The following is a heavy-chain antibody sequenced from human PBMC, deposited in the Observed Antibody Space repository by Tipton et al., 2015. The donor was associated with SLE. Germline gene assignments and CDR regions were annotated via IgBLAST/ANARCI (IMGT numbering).Heavy chain of an antibody. Sequence: SLRLSCAVSELSFRNYDMHWVRQAPGKGLEWVAVISYAGGKKNYADSVKGRFTISRDNSKHTLYLQMNSLTPEDTAVYYCAREDLDSGSSFDYWGQGTLVIVSS. D-gene: IGHD3-10*01. CDR3: AREDLDSGSSFDY. CDR2: ISYAGGKK. CDR1: ELSFRNYD. V-gene: IGHV3-30*03. J-gene: IGHJ4*02.